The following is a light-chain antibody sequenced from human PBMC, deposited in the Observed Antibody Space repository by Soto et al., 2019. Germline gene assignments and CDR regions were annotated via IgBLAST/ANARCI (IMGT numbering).Light chain of an antibody. CDR2: GAS. Sequence: EIVMTQSPVTLSVSPGERATLSCRASQSVGSNLAWYQQKPGQAPRLLIYGASTRGNGIPVRISGSGSGTEFTLTISSLQSEDFAVYFCQHYNNWLTFTFGPGTTVDIK. V-gene: IGKV3D-15*01. CDR3: QHYNNWLTFT. CDR1: QSVGSN. J-gene: IGKJ3*01.